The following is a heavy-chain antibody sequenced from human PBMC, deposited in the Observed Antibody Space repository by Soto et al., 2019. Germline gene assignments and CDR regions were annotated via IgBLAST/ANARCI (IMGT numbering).Heavy chain of an antibody. Sequence: SETLSLTCGVYGASFTSNYWGWVRQPPAKGLEWIGEINHNGLTNYNPSLKSRVTISVDTSKNQFSLKLTSVTAADTAVYYCASARWDFWGQGTLVTVSS. J-gene: IGHJ4*02. CDR2: INHNGLT. D-gene: IGHD2-15*01. CDR1: GASFTSNY. CDR3: ASARWDF. V-gene: IGHV4-34*01.